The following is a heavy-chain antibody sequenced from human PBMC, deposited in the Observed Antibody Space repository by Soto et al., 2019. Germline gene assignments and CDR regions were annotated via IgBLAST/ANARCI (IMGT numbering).Heavy chain of an antibody. CDR2: ISSTTNYI. J-gene: IGHJ4*02. V-gene: IGHV3-21*01. Sequence: GGSLRLSCAASGFTFTRYSMNWVRQAPGKGLEWVSSISSTTNYIYYADSMKGRFTVSRDNAKNSVYLEMNSLSAEDTALYYCARESEDLTPNFDYWGQGTLVTVSS. CDR3: ARESEDLTPNFDY. CDR1: GFTFTRYS.